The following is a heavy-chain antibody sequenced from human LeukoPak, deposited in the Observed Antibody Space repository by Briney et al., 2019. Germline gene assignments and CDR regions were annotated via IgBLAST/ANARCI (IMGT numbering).Heavy chain of an antibody. CDR1: GGSISSGGYY. CDR2: IYYSGST. Sequence: PSQTLSLTCTVSGGSISSGGYYWSWIRQHPGKGLEWIGYIYYSGSTYYNPSLKSRVTISVDTSKNQFSLKLSSVTAADTAVSYCARERQRYKDNWFDPWGQGTLSPSPQ. V-gene: IGHV4-31*03. J-gene: IGHJ5*02. CDR3: ARERQRYKDNWFDP. D-gene: IGHD1-14*01.